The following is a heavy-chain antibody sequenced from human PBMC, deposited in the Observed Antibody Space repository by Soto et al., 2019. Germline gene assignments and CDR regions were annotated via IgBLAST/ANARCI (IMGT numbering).Heavy chain of an antibody. CDR1: GYTFTYRY. V-gene: IGHV1-45*02. J-gene: IGHJ3*02. CDR2: ITPFNGNT. D-gene: IGHD2-15*01. Sequence: SVKVSCKASGYTFTYRYLHWVRQAPGQALEWMRWITPFNGNTNYAQKFQDRVTITRDRSMSTASMELSSLRSEDTAMYYCARSGPTKVDTHDAFDIWGQRSMVSVSS. CDR3: ARSGPTKVDTHDAFDI.